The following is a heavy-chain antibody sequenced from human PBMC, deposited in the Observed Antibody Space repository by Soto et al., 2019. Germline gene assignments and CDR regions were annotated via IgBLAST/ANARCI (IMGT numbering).Heavy chain of an antibody. CDR2: IYYSGST. D-gene: IGHD6-25*01. V-gene: IGHV4-59*01. CDR3: ARPHGGSSGWDNWFDP. J-gene: IGHJ5*02. CDR1: GGSISSYY. Sequence: PSDTLSLTCTVSGGSISSYYWSWIRQPPGKGLEWIGYIYYSGSTNYNPSLKSRVTISVDTSKNQFSLKLSSVTAADTAVYYCARPHGGSSGWDNWFDPWGQGTLLTVS.